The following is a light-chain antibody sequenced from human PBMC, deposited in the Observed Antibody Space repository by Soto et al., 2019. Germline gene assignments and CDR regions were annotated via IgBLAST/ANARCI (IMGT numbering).Light chain of an antibody. J-gene: IGKJ4*01. CDR3: QQYNNWRGT. CDR2: GAS. Sequence: EIVMTQSPATLSVSPGERATLSSRASQSVSSNLAWYQQKPGQAPRLLIYGASTRATGIPARFSGSGSGTEFTLTISSLQSEDFAVYYCQQYNNWRGTFGGGTKVEIK. CDR1: QSVSSN. V-gene: IGKV3-15*01.